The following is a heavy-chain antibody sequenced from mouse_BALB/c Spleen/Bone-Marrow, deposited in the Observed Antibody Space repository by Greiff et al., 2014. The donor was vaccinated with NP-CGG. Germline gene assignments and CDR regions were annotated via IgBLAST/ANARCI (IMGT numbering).Heavy chain of an antibody. CDR2: ISTYYGDA. CDR3: ARETLLRSGYFDV. CDR1: GYTFTDYA. D-gene: IGHD1-2*01. V-gene: IGHV1S137*01. Sequence: QVQLQQSGAELVRPGVSVKISCKGSGYTFTDYAMHWVKQSHAKSLEWIGVISTYYGDASYNQKFKGKATMTVDKSSSTAYMELARLTSEGSAIYYCARETLLRSGYFDVWGAGTTVTVSS. J-gene: IGHJ1*01.